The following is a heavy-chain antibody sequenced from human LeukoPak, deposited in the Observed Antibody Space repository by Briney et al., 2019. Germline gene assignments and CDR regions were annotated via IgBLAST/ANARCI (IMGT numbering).Heavy chain of an antibody. CDR3: ARECGRYCSSTSCYYYYGMDV. CDR2: IIPILGIA. Sequence: ASVKVSCKASGGTFSSYAISWVRQAPGQGLEWMGRIIPILGIANYAQKFQGSVTITADKSTSTAYMELSSLRSEDTAVYYCARECGRYCSSTSCYYYYGMDVWGQGTTVTVSS. CDR1: GGTFSSYA. D-gene: IGHD2-2*01. J-gene: IGHJ6*02. V-gene: IGHV1-69*04.